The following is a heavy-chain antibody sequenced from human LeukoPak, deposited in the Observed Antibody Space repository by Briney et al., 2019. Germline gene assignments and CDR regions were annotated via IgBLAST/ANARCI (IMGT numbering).Heavy chain of an antibody. J-gene: IGHJ3*02. Sequence: SETLSLTCTVSGGSMSTYYWSWIRQSPGKGLEWIGYIYYSGSTNYNPSLKSRLTILVDTSKNQFSLKLSSVTAADTAVYYCARARYVNSFYAFDIWGQGTLVTVSS. V-gene: IGHV4-59*01. CDR3: ARARYVNSFYAFDI. CDR2: IYYSGST. CDR1: GGSMSTYY. D-gene: IGHD3-9*01.